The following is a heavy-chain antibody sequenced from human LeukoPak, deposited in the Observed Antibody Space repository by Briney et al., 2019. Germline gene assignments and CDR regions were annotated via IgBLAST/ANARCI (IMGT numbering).Heavy chain of an antibody. CDR1: GGSISNGDHY. J-gene: IGHJ3*02. CDR2: INHSGST. V-gene: IGHV4-34*01. CDR3: ARGWGAAAIGMGFDI. Sequence: SETLSLTCTVSGGSISNGDHYWSWIRQPPGKGLEWIGEINHSGSTNYNPSLKSRVTISVDTSKNQFSLKLSSVTAADTAVYYCARGWGAAAIGMGFDIWGQGTMVTVSS. D-gene: IGHD6-13*01.